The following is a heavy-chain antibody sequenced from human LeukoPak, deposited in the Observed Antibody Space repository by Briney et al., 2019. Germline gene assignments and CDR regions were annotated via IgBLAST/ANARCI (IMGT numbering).Heavy chain of an antibody. D-gene: IGHD1-26*01. CDR3: ARGGVGAMAGLDY. Sequence: PGRSLRLSCAASGFTFSSYAMHWVRQAPGKGLEWVAVISYDGSNKYYADSVKGRFTIFRDNSKNTLYLQMNSLRAEDTAVYYCARGGVGAMAGLDYWGQGTLVTVSS. CDR2: ISYDGSNK. J-gene: IGHJ4*02. V-gene: IGHV3-30*04. CDR1: GFTFSSYA.